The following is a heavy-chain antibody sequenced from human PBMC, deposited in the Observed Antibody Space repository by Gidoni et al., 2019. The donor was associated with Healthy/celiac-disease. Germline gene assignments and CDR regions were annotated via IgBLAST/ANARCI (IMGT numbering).Heavy chain of an antibody. J-gene: IGHJ3*02. Sequence: QVQLQESGPGLVTPSQTLSLPCPVSGGSLSSVVSYWSWIRQHPGKGLEWIGYIYYSGSTYDNPSLKSRVTISVDTSKNQFALKLSSVTAADTAVYYCASAEVVPAAVAMRAFDIWGQGTMVTVSS. CDR3: ASAEVVPAAVAMRAFDI. CDR2: IYYSGST. V-gene: IGHV4-31*03. CDR1: GGSLSSVVSY. D-gene: IGHD2-2*01.